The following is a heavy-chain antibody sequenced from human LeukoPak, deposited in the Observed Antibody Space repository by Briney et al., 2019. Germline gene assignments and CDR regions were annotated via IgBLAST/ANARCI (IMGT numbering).Heavy chain of an antibody. V-gene: IGHV3-30*04. Sequence: GGSLRLSCAASGFTFSSYVMHWVRQAPGKGLEWVAVISYDGSNKYYADSVKGRFTISRDNSKNTLYLQMNSLRAEDTAVYYCARASLYDNSAYYLDYWGQGTLVTVSS. J-gene: IGHJ4*02. CDR3: ARASLYDNSAYYLDY. CDR2: ISYDGSNK. D-gene: IGHD3-22*01. CDR1: GFTFSSYV.